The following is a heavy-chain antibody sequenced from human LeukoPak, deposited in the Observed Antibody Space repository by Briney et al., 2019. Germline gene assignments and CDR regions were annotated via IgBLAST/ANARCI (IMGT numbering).Heavy chain of an antibody. CDR3: ARAAIVEDSSCYYYLY. V-gene: IGHV4-34*01. Sequence: SETLSLTCAVYGVSFSGYYWSWIRQPPGKGLEWIGEINHSGSTNYNPSLKSRVTMSVDTSKNQFSLKLSSVTAADTAVYYCARAAIVEDSSCYYYLYWGQGTLVTVSS. J-gene: IGHJ4*02. D-gene: IGHD3-22*01. CDR2: INHSGST. CDR1: GVSFSGYY.